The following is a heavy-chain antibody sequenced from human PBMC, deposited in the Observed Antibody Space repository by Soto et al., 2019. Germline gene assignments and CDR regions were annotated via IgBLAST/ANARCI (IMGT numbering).Heavy chain of an antibody. V-gene: IGHV1-69*04. Sequence: QVQLVQSGSEVKKPGSSVKVSCKASGGPFSSYGLSWVRQAPGQGLEWMGRIIPFGEITNFAQKFHDRVTIPADTATSTAYMELRSLKSEDTAVYYCAGEGPGVKFDFWGQGTLVNVSS. CDR1: GGPFSSYG. J-gene: IGHJ4*02. D-gene: IGHD3-10*01. CDR3: AGEGPGVKFDF. CDR2: IIPFGEIT.